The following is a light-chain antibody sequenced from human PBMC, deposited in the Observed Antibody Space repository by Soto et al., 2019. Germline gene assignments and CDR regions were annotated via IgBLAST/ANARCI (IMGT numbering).Light chain of an antibody. V-gene: IGKV3-11*01. CDR3: QQRQYWPPIT. Sequence: IVLTQSPATLSLSPGERATLSCRARQTVSTYLSWYQHKPGQAPRLLIYGASNRATGIPARFSGSGSGTDFTLTISSLEPEDSAVYYCQQRQYWPPITFGQGTRLEIK. J-gene: IGKJ5*01. CDR1: QTVSTY. CDR2: GAS.